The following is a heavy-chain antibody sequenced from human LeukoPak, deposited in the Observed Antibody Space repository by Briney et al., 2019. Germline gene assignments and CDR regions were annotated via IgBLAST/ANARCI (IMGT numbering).Heavy chain of an antibody. J-gene: IGHJ6*03. CDR2: IRYDGNNK. V-gene: IGHV3-30*02. CDR1: GFTFSSYG. CDR3: AKGSTFSNYYMDV. Sequence: PGGSLRLSCAASGFTFSSYGMHWVRQAPGKGLEWVAYIRYDGNNKYDADSVKGRFTISRDNSKNTLYLQMSSLRAEDTAVYYCAKGSTFSNYYMDVWGKGTTVTVSS.